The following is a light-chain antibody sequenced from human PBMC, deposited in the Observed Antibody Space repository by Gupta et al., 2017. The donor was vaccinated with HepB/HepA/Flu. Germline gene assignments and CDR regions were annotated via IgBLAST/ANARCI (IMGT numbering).Light chain of an antibody. CDR3: GTWDGSLNGGV. CDR2: ENI. V-gene: IGLV1-51*02. J-gene: IGLJ3*02. CDR1: SSNIGSYS. Sequence: QSVLTQPPSVSAAPGQKVTISCSDSSSNIGSYSLSWYQQLPGTAPKLLIYENIKRPSGIPARFSGSKSGTSATLDSTGLQTGDEADYYCGTWDGSLNGGVFGGGTKLTVL.